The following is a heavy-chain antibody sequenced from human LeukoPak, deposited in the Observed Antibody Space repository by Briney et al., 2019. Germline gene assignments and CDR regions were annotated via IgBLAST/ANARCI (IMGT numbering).Heavy chain of an antibody. CDR2: INAGNGNT. J-gene: IGHJ5*01. V-gene: IGHV1-3*01. Sequence: ASVKVSCKASGYTFTSYAMHWVRQAPGQRLEWMGWINAGNGNTNYAQKLQGRVTMTTDTSTSTAYMELRSLRSDDTAVYYCARSRTVGGSGRPTYNWFDSWGQGTLVTVSS. CDR1: GYTFTSYA. D-gene: IGHD6-19*01. CDR3: ARSRTVGGSGRPTYNWFDS.